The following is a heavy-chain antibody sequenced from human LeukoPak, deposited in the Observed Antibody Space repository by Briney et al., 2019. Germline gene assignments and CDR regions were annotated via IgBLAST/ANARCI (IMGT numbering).Heavy chain of an antibody. CDR2: TASDLNVK. CDR3: AREGYYGSGSPPSLYFDY. V-gene: IGHV3-30-3*01. D-gene: IGHD3-10*01. CDR1: GFTFRNYV. J-gene: IGHJ4*02. Sequence: GGSLRLSCAASGFTFRNYVIHWVRQAPGKGLEWVAVTASDLNVKLYADSVKGRFTISRDNSRSTLYLQMNSLGPEDTAIYYCAREGYYGSGSPPSLYFDYWGQGTLVTVSS.